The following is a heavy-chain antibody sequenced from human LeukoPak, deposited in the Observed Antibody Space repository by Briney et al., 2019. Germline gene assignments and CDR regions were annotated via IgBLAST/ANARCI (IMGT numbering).Heavy chain of an antibody. V-gene: IGHV3-23*01. CDR2: ISGSGGTT. CDR3: ALYQDVTGSGYCSGGSWSCYYGMDV. D-gene: IGHD2-15*01. Sequence: GGSLRLSCAASGFTFSSYAMSWVRQAPGKGLEWVSAISGSGGTTYYADSVKGRFTISRDNSKNTLYLQMNSLRAEDTAVYYCALYQDVTGSGYCSGGSWSCYYGMDVWGQGTTVTVSS. CDR1: GFTFSSYA. J-gene: IGHJ6*02.